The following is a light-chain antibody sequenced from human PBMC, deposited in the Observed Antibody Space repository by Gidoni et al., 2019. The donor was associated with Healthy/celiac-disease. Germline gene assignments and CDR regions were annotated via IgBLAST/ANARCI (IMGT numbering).Light chain of an antibody. CDR3: QQYNSYSS. J-gene: IGKJ2*03. Sequence: DIQMTQSPSTLSASVGDRVTITCRASQRISSWLAWYQQKPGKAPKLLIYKASSLESGVPSRFSGSGSGTEFTLTISSLQPDDFATYYCQQYNSYSSFGQXTKLEIK. V-gene: IGKV1-5*03. CDR1: QRISSW. CDR2: KAS.